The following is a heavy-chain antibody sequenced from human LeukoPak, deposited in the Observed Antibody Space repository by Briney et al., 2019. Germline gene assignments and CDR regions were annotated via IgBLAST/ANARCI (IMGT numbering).Heavy chain of an antibody. D-gene: IGHD4-17*01. V-gene: IGHV4-34*01. Sequence: SETLSLTCAVYGGSFSGYYWSWIRQPPGKGLEWIGEINHNGSTNYNPSLKSRVTISVDTSKNQFPLKLSSVTAADTAVYYCARRANGDSHFDYWGQGTLVTVSS. CDR1: GGSFSGYY. J-gene: IGHJ4*02. CDR2: INHNGST. CDR3: ARRANGDSHFDY.